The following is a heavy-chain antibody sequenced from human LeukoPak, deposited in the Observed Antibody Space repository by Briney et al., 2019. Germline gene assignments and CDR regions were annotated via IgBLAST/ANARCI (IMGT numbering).Heavy chain of an antibody. J-gene: IGHJ3*02. V-gene: IGHV1-18*01. CDR2: ISAYNGNT. CDR1: GYTFRSYG. Sequence: ASVKVSFKASGYTFRSYGISWVRQAPGQGLEWMGWISAYNGNTNYAQKLQGRVTMTTDTSTSTAYMELRSLRSDDTAVYYCAREGRTCGGDCYSEDAFDIWGQGTMVTVSS. D-gene: IGHD2-21*02. CDR3: AREGRTCGGDCYSEDAFDI.